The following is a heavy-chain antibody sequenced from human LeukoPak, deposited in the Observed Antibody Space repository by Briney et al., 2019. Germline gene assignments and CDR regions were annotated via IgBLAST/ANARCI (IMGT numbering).Heavy chain of an antibody. J-gene: IGHJ4*02. D-gene: IGHD1-14*01. V-gene: IGHV5-51*01. CDR3: ARLEGATYITPVGYFDF. CDR1: GYNFANYW. CDR2: IHPIDSDV. Sequence: GESLKISCQNSGYNFANYWIAWVRQMPGQGLEWMGIIHPIDSDVRYSPSFHGQVTISADNSIATAYLQWSSLKASDTAMYYCARLEGATYITPVGYFDFWGQGTLVTVSS.